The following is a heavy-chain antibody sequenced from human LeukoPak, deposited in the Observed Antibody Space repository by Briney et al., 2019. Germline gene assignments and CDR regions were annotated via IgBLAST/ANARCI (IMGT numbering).Heavy chain of an antibody. D-gene: IGHD2-2*01. J-gene: IGHJ4*02. Sequence: GGSLRLSCAASGFTFSNYAMSWVRQAPGKGLEWVSAISGSGSSIFYADSVKGRFTISRDNSKNTLYLQMNNLRAEETAVYYCAKAGPRGSGWQYQIDYWGRGTLVTVSS. V-gene: IGHV3-23*01. CDR2: ISGSGSSI. CDR1: GFTFSNYA. CDR3: AKAGPRGSGWQYQIDY.